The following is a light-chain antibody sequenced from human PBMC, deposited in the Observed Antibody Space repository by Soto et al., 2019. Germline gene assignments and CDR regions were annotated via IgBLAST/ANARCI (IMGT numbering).Light chain of an antibody. J-gene: IGLJ2*01. CDR3: AAWDDSLSGVV. CDR1: SSNIGSNF. CDR2: RNN. Sequence: VVTQPPSASGTPGQRVTISCSGSSSNIGSNFVYWYQQLPGTAPKLLIYRNNERPSGVPDRFSGSKSGTSASLAISGLRSEDEADYHCAAWDDSLSGVVFGGGTKLTVL. V-gene: IGLV1-47*01.